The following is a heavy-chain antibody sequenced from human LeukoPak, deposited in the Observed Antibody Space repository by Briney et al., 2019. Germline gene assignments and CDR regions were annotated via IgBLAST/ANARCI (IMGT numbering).Heavy chain of an antibody. CDR2: IRDDGRSK. J-gene: IGHJ4*02. Sequence: PGGSLRLSCAASGFTFSKYGMYWVRQAPGKGLKWVAFIRDDGRSKYYTDSVKGRFTISRDNSKNTLYLQMNSLRAEDTGVYYCAKDLNYGDLLDYWGQGTLVTVSS. V-gene: IGHV3-30*02. CDR3: AKDLNYGDLLDY. D-gene: IGHD4-17*01. CDR1: GFTFSKYG.